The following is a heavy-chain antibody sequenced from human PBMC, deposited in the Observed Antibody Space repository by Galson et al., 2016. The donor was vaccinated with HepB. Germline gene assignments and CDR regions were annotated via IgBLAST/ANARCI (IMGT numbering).Heavy chain of an antibody. J-gene: IGHJ5*02. Sequence: SLRLSCAASGFKFNSYEMNWVRQAPGKGLEWVSYISSSGNTRYYADSVKGRFTISRDNTKNSLSLQMNSLRAEDTALYYCAREESSSGSDWLDPWGQGILVIVSS. V-gene: IGHV3-48*03. CDR2: ISSSGNTR. CDR3: AREESSSGSDWLDP. D-gene: IGHD3-22*01. CDR1: GFKFNSYE.